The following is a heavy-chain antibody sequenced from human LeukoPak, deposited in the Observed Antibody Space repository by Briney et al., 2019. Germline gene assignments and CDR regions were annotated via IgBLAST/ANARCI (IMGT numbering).Heavy chain of an antibody. V-gene: IGHV1-3*01. CDR2: INAGNGNT. CDR1: GYTFTSYA. D-gene: IGHD5-12*01. Sequence: GASVKVSCKASGYTFTSYAMHWVRQAPGQRLEWMGWINAGNGNTKYSQKFQGRVTMTRDTSTSTVYMELSSLRSEDTAVYYCARIWEVHSGYQIDYWGQGTLVTVSS. J-gene: IGHJ4*02. CDR3: ARIWEVHSGYQIDY.